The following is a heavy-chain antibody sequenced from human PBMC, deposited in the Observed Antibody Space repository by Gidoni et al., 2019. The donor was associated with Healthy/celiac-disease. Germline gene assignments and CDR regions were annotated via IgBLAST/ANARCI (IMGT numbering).Heavy chain of an antibody. V-gene: IGHV4-34*01. CDR2: INHSGST. CDR1: GGSFSGYY. Sequence: QVQLQQWGAGLLKPSETLSLTCAVYGGSFSGYYWRWIRQPPGKGLEWIGEINHSGSTNYNPSLKSRVTISVDTSKNQFSLKLSSVTAADTAVYYCARFGYSSSWPYPYYYYYMDVWGKGTTVTVSS. J-gene: IGHJ6*03. CDR3: ARFGYSSSWPYPYYYYYMDV. D-gene: IGHD6-13*01.